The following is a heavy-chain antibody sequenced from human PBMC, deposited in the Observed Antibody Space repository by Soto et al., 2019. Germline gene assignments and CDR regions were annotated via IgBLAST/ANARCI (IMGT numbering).Heavy chain of an antibody. CDR1: GASISSINYY. CDR2: TKNSGST. J-gene: IGHJ6*02. Sequence: AETLYLTCTVPGASISSINYYGGCSRQSPGQGQEWIGSTKNSGSTNYNPATTGRVTISVDTSQSQFSMKLTSMTAADTAVYFCVRLPGYCSGTSCYGYYVMDVRGQGTTVTVSS. V-gene: IGHV4-39*01. D-gene: IGHD2-2*01. CDR3: VRLPGYCSGTSCYGYYVMDV.